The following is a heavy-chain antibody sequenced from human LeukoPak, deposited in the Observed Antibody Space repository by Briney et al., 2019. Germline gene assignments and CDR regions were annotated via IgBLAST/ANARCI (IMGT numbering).Heavy chain of an antibody. Sequence: GGSLRLSCAASGFTFSSYAMSWVRQAPGKGLEWVGFIRSKAYGGTTEYAASVKGRFTISRDDSKSIAYLQMNSLKTEDTAVYYCTRDRDGWFGMDVWGQGTTVTVSS. CDR1: GFTFSSYA. V-gene: IGHV3-49*04. CDR3: TRDRDGWFGMDV. J-gene: IGHJ6*02. CDR2: IRSKAYGGTT. D-gene: IGHD2-15*01.